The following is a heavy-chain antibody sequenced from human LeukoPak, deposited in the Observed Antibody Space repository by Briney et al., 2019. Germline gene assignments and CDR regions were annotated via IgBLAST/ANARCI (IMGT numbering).Heavy chain of an antibody. CDR3: AKQEGWELGDYYFDY. J-gene: IGHJ4*02. Sequence: PGGSLRLSCAASGFTFSNAWMSWVRQAPGKGLEWVSTLGNDGDTYYADSVKGRFTISRDNSRNTMYLQTNSLRAEDTALYYCAKQEGWELGDYYFDYWGQGTLVTVSS. CDR2: LGNDGDT. D-gene: IGHD1-26*01. CDR1: GFTFSNAW. V-gene: IGHV3-23*01.